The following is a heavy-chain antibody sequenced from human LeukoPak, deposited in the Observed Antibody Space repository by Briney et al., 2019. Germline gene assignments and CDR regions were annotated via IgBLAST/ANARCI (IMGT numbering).Heavy chain of an antibody. CDR2: IKEDGSWK. CDR1: GFTFSSSW. CDR3: ARDRGWYHADS. V-gene: IGHV3-7*01. D-gene: IGHD6-19*01. J-gene: IGHJ4*02. Sequence: GGSLRLSCAASGFTFSSSWMGWARQAPGKGLEWVANIKEDGSWKHYAVSVQGRFTISMDNAKNSLYLQVNSLRAEDTAVYYCARDRGWYHADSWGQGTLVTVSS.